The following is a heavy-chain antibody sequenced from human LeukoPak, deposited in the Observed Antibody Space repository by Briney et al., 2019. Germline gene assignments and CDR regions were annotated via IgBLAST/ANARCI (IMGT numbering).Heavy chain of an antibody. CDR3: AKSSGWFLDY. D-gene: IGHD6-19*01. V-gene: IGHV3-48*02. CDR1: GFTFSTYS. CDR2: ISSGSSTI. J-gene: IGHJ4*02. Sequence: TGGSLRLSCAASGFTFSTYSMNWVRQAPGKGLEWLSYISSGSSTIYYADSVKGRFTISRDNAKNSLYLQMNSLRDEDTAAYYCAKSSGWFLDYWGQGTLVTVS.